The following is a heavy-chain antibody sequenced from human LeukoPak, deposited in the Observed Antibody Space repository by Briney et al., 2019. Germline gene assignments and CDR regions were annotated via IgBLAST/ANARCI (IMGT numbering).Heavy chain of an antibody. CDR1: GFTFSSYG. Sequence: GRSLRLSCAASGFTFSSYGMHWVRQAPGKGLEWVAVISYDGSNKYYADSVKGRFTISRDNSKNTLYLQMNSLRAEDTAVYYCARVQWELLHGDNLYYFDYWGQGTLVTVSS. V-gene: IGHV3-30*03. J-gene: IGHJ4*02. D-gene: IGHD1-26*01. CDR2: ISYDGSNK. CDR3: ARVQWELLHGDNLYYFDY.